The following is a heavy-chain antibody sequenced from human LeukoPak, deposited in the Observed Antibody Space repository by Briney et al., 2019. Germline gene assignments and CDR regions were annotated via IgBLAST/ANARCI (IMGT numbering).Heavy chain of an antibody. D-gene: IGHD3-22*01. CDR1: GFTFSSYS. Sequence: GGSLRLSCAACGFTFSSYSMDWVRQAPGKGLEWASYISSSSSTIYYADSVKGRFTISRDNAKNSLYLQMNSLRDEDTALYYCARGTAYYYDSSGYYYSGTIDYCRQGTLVTVSS. J-gene: IGHJ4*02. CDR3: ARGTAYYYDSSGYYYSGTIDY. CDR2: ISSSSSTI. V-gene: IGHV3-48*02.